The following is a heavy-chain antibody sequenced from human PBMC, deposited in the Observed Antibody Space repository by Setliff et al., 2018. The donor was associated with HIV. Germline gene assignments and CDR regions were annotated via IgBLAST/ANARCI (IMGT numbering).Heavy chain of an antibody. Sequence: SETLSLTCTVSGGSISKHYWNWIRQPPGKGLEWIGTIYYSGNIKSTTSLKDRVTISVDTSKNQFSLKLSAVTAADTAVYYCARVGDSRSSYGMDVWGQGTTVTVSS. CDR3: ARVGDSRSSYGMDV. V-gene: IGHV4-59*11. CDR1: GGSISKHY. CDR2: IYYSGNI. D-gene: IGHD6-6*01. J-gene: IGHJ6*02.